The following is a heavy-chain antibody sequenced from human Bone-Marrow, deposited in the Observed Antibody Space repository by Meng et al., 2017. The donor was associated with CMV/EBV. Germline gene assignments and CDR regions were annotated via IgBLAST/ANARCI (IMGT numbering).Heavy chain of an antibody. CDR1: GFTFSSYA. D-gene: IGHD2-15*01. CDR3: ARDGTSGDLDY. J-gene: IGHJ4*02. Sequence: GESLKISCAASGFTFSSYAMHWVRQAPGKGLEWVAVISYDGSNKYYADSVKGRFTISRDNSKNTLYLQMNSLRAEDTAVYYCARDGTSGDLDYWGQGTLVTVSS. CDR2: ISYDGSNK. V-gene: IGHV3-30-3*01.